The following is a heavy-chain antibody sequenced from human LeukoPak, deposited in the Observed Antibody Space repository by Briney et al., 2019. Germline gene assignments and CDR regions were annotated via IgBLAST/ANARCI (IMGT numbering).Heavy chain of an antibody. J-gene: IGHJ4*02. CDR1: GGSVSSYY. CDR2: IYYSGST. V-gene: IGHV4-59*02. D-gene: IGHD2-2*02. CDR3: ARARNGDCSSTSCHTGILDY. Sequence: PSETLSLTCTVSGGSVSSYYWSWIRQPPGKGLEWIGYIYYSGSTNYNPSLKSRVTISVDTSKNQFALKLSSVTAADTAVYYCARARNGDCSSTSCHTGILDYWGQGTLVTLSS.